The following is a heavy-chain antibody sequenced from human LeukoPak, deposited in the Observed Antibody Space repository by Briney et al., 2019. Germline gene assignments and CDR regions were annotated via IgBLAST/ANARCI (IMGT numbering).Heavy chain of an antibody. J-gene: IGHJ6*03. V-gene: IGHV4-59*01. CDR2: IYYSGST. CDR3: AREIGSGHGDLYYYYMDV. D-gene: IGHD3-10*01. CDR1: GGSISRYY. Sequence: SETLSLTCTVSGGSISRYYWSWIRQPPGKGLEWIGYIYYSGSTNYNPSLKSRVTISVDTSKNQFSLKLSSVTAADTAVYYCAREIGSGHGDLYYYYMDVWGKGTTVTVSS.